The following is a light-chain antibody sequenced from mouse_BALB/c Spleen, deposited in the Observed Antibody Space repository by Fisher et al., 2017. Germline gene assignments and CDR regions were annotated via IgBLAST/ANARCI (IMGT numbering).Light chain of an antibody. Sequence: IVMTQSTAIMSASPGEKVTMTCSASSSVSYMYWYQQKPGSSPKPWIYSTSNLASGVPARFSGSGSGTSYSLTISRMEAEDAATYYCQQRSSYPLTFGAGTKLELK. J-gene: IGKJ5*01. CDR3: QQRSSYPLT. V-gene: IGKV4-57*01. CDR1: SSVSY. CDR2: STS.